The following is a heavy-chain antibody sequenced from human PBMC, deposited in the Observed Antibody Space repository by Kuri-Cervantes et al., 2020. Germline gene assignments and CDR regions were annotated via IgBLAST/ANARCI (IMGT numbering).Heavy chain of an antibody. CDR1: GFSLRTRGMC. J-gene: IGHJ3*02. D-gene: IGHD3-16*02. CDR3: AHLNDYDYIWGSYRLDAFDI. CDR2: IDWDDEK. V-gene: IGHV2-70*12. Sequence: SGPTLVKPTQTLTLTCTFSGFSLRTRGMCVSWIRQPPGKALEWLALIDWDDEKYYSTSLKTRLTISKDTSKNQVVLTMTNMDPVDTATYYCAHLNDYDYIWGSYRLDAFDIWGQGTMVTVSS.